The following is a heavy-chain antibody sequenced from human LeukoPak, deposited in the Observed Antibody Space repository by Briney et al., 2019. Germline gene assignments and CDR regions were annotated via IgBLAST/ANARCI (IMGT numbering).Heavy chain of an antibody. CDR2: ISGSGGTT. Sequence: GRSLRLSCAASGFTFSSYAMSGVRQAPGKGLERVSAISGSGGTTYYADSVKGRFTISRENPKNTLYVQMNSLRAEDTAVYYCARETRLRWTDYWGQGTLVTVSS. CDR1: GFTFSSYA. J-gene: IGHJ4*02. D-gene: IGHD5-24*01. CDR3: ARETRLRWTDY. V-gene: IGHV3-23*01.